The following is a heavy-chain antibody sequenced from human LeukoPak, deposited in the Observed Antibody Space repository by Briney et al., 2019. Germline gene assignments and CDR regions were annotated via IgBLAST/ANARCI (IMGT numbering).Heavy chain of an antibody. CDR2: IWYDGSNK. V-gene: IGHV3-33*06. CDR1: GFTFSSYG. Sequence: GGSLRLSCAASGFTFSSYGMHWVRQAPGKGLEWVAVIWYDGSNKYYADSVKGRFTISRDNSKNTLYLQMNSLRAEDTAVYYCAKEPDYGDYFDYWGQGTLVTVSS. D-gene: IGHD4-17*01. CDR3: AKEPDYGDYFDY. J-gene: IGHJ4*02.